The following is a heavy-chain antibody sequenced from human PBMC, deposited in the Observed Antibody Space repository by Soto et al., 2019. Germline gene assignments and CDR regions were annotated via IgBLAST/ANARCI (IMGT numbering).Heavy chain of an antibody. CDR2: IKQDGSEK. J-gene: IGHJ6*03. CDR3: ARGVTMVRGVTPNYYYYYMDV. D-gene: IGHD3-10*01. CDR1: GFTFSSYW. V-gene: IGHV3-7*04. Sequence: EVQLVESGGGLVQPGGSLRLSCAASGFTFSSYWMSWVRQAPGKGLEWVANIKQDGSEKYYVDSVKGRFTISRDNAKNSLYRQMNSLRAEDTAVYYCARGVTMVRGVTPNYYYYYMDVWGKGTTVTVSS.